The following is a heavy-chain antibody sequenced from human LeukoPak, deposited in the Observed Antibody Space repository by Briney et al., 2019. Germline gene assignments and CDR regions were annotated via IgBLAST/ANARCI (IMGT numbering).Heavy chain of an antibody. J-gene: IGHJ3*02. Sequence: PGGALRLSCAASGFTFSSYAMHWVRQAPGKGLEGGAGISYDGSNKYYADAVKGRFTISRDNSKNTLYLQMNSLRAEHTAVYYCARARDSSGWSYVFRRCDAFDIWGQGTMVTVSS. V-gene: IGHV3-30-3*01. CDR3: ARARDSSGWSYVFRRCDAFDI. CDR2: ISYDGSNK. D-gene: IGHD6-19*01. CDR1: GFTFSSYA.